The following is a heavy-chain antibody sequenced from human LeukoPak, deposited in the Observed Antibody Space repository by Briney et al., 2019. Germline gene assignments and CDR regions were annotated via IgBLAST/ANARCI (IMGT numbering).Heavy chain of an antibody. D-gene: IGHD5-18*01. V-gene: IGHV3-43*02. CDR2: ISGDGET. CDR3: ARVRTAMEIGAY. Sequence: GGSLRLSCAASGFTFGDYAMHWVRQAPGKGLEWVSHISGDGETYYGDSVKGRFTVSRDNSKNSLYLQMNSLRAEDTALYYCARVRTAMEIGAYWGQGTLVTVSS. J-gene: IGHJ4*02. CDR1: GFTFGDYA.